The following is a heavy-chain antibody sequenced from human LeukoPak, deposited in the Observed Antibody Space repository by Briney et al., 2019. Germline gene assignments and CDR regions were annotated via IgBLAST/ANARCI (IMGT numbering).Heavy chain of an antibody. J-gene: IGHJ4*02. D-gene: IGHD3-16*02. CDR3: ARDSSPGYYDYVWGTYPRY. Sequence: GGSLRLSCAASGFTFSSYGMHWVRQAPGKGLQWVALIWYDGSNKYYVDSVKGRFIISRDNAQSSLYLQMNNLRAEDTAVYYCARDSSPGYYDYVWGTYPRYWGQGTLVTVSS. CDR2: IWYDGSNK. V-gene: IGHV3-33*01. CDR1: GFTFSSYG.